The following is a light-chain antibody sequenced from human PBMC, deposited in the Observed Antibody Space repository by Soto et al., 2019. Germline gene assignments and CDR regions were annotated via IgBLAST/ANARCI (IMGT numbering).Light chain of an antibody. J-gene: IGKJ1*01. CDR3: QQFGSSPRT. V-gene: IGKV3-20*01. CDR1: QSVSSTY. Sequence: VLTQPPGTLSLSPGERATLSCRASQSVSSTYLAWYQQKPGQAPRLLIYGASSRATGIPDRFSGSGSGTDFTLTISRLEPEDFAVYYCQQFGSSPRTFGQGTKVDIK. CDR2: GAS.